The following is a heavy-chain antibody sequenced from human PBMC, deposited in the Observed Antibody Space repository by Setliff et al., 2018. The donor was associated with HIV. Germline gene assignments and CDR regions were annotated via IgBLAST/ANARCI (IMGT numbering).Heavy chain of an antibody. V-gene: IGHV3-48*03. Sequence: PGGSLRLSCAASGFTFSNYEMNWVRQAPGKGLEWASYISSSGTTIYYADSVKGRFTTSRDNAKNSLYLQMNSLRAEDTAIYYCAKGSYYDWFDPWGQGTLVTVSS. CDR2: ISSSGTTI. CDR1: GFTFSNYE. CDR3: AKGSYYDWFDP. J-gene: IGHJ5*01. D-gene: IGHD3-10*01.